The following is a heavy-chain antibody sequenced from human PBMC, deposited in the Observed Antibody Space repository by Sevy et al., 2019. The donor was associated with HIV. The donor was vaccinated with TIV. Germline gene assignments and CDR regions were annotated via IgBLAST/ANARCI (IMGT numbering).Heavy chain of an antibody. D-gene: IGHD3-16*02. J-gene: IGHJ3*02. CDR2: ISAYNGNT. CDR3: ARQSYYDYVWGSYRPDAFDI. CDR1: GYTFTSYG. V-gene: IGHV1-18*01. Sequence: ASVKVSCKASGYTFTSYGISSVRQAPGQGLEWMGWISAYNGNTNYAQKLQGRVTMTTDTSTSTAYMELRSLRSDDTAVYYCARQSYYDYVWGSYRPDAFDIWGQRTMVTVSS.